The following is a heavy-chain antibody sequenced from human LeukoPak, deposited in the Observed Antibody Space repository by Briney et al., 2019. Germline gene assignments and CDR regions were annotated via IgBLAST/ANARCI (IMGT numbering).Heavy chain of an antibody. D-gene: IGHD5-12*01. CDR1: GYTFTSYA. CDR2: INTNTWNP. V-gene: IGHV7-4-1*02. CDR3: ARDLRGYDSY. Sequence: RRASVKVSCKASGYTFTSYAMNWARQAPGHGLEWMGWINTNTWNPTYAQGFTGRFVFSLDAYVSTAYLQISSLKAEDTAVYYCARDLRGYDSYWGQRTLVTVSS. J-gene: IGHJ4*02.